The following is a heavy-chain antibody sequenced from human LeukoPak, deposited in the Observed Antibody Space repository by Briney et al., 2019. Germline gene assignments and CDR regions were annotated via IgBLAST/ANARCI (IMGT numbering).Heavy chain of an antibody. Sequence: SETLSLTCTVSGYSISSGYYWGWIRQPPGKGLEWIGSIYHSGSTYYNPSLKSRVTMSVDTSKNQFSLKLSSVTAADTAVYYCASGYYYFDDWGQGTLVTVSS. CDR2: IYHSGST. CDR3: ASGYYYFDD. CDR1: GYSISSGYY. J-gene: IGHJ4*02. D-gene: IGHD5-18*01. V-gene: IGHV4-38-2*02.